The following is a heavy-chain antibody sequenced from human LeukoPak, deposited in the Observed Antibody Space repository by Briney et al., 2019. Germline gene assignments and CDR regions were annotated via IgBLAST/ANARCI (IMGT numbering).Heavy chain of an antibody. D-gene: IGHD2-15*01. V-gene: IGHV1-18*01. J-gene: IGHJ4*02. CDR1: GYTFTRYG. CDR2: INPNNGTT. CDR3: ARDVGQYCGGGRCYPLDY. Sequence: GASVKVSCKPSGYTFTRYGISWVRQAPGQGLEWMGWINPNNGTTDYAQRLQGRLTVTPDTSTSTAYMELRSLRSDDTALYYCARDVGQYCGGGRCYPLDYWGQGTLVTVSS.